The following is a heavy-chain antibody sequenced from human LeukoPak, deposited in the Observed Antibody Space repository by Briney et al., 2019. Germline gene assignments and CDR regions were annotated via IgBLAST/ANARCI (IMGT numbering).Heavy chain of an antibody. CDR2: ISGSGGST. CDR1: GFTFSSYG. Sequence: GGTLRLSCAASGFTFSSYGMSWVRQAPGKGLEWVSAISGSGGSTYYADSVKGRFTISRDNSKNTLYLQMNSLRAEDTAVYYCARDSGGYKSFDYWGQGTLVTVSS. CDR3: ARDSGGYKSFDY. J-gene: IGHJ4*02. D-gene: IGHD5-24*01. V-gene: IGHV3-23*01.